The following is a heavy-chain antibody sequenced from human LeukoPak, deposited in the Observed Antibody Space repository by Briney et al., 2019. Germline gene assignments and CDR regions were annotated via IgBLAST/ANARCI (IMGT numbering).Heavy chain of an antibody. V-gene: IGHV4-39*07. CDR2: IYYSGST. CDR1: GGSISSSSYY. D-gene: IGHD6-19*01. J-gene: IGHJ4*02. CDR3: ARQESYSSGWFGDYFDY. Sequence: SETLSLTCSVSGGSISSSSYYWGWIRQPPGKGLEWIGRIYYSGSTYYHPSLKSRVTISVDTSKNQFSLKLSSVTAADTAVYYCARQESYSSGWFGDYFDYWGQGTLVTASS.